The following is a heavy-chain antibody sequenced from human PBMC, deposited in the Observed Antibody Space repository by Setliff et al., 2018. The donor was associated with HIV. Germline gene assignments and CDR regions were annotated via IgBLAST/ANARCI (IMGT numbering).Heavy chain of an antibody. CDR3: ARSIVGATFDY. J-gene: IGHJ4*02. CDR1: GYTFTSYG. V-gene: IGHV1-18*01. D-gene: IGHD1-26*01. Sequence: ASVKVSFKASGYTFTSYGISWVRQAPGQGLEWIGWISGYNGNTNYAQKVQGRVTMTTDTSTNTAYMELRSLRSDDTAVYYCARSIVGATFDYWGQGTLVTVSS. CDR2: ISGYNGNT.